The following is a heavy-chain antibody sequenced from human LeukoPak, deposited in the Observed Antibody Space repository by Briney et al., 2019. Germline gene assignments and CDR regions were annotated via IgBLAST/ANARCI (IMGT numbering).Heavy chain of an antibody. V-gene: IGHV3-33*01. D-gene: IGHD2-21*01. Sequence: GGSLTLSCAAAGFTFSSYGMRWVRQAPGKWLEWVAVTWYDGRNNYYAATVSGGFTISRHDSKTTVYLLMNSLRAEDTAVYYCAREVAPLYFHYGMDVWGEGTTVTVSS. CDR1: GFTFSSYG. CDR2: TWYDGRNN. CDR3: AREVAPLYFHYGMDV. J-gene: IGHJ6*01.